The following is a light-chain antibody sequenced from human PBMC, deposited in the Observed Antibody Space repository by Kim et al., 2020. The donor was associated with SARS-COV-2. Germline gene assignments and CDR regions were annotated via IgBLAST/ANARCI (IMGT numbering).Light chain of an antibody. J-gene: IGLJ1*01. Sequence: GPSITVSCTGTSSDVDGYNYVSWYQQHPGKAPNLMIYDVSNRPSGVSNRFSGSKSGNTASLTISGLQTEDEADYYCTSYRSGSTYVFGIGTKVTVL. CDR1: SSDVDGYNY. CDR3: TSYRSGSTYV. V-gene: IGLV2-14*03. CDR2: DVS.